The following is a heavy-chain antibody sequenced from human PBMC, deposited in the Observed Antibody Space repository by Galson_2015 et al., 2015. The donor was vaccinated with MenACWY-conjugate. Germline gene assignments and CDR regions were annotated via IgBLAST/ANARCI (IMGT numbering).Heavy chain of an antibody. V-gene: IGHV3-7*01. Sequence: SLRLSCAASGFTFSSYWMSWVRQAPGKGLEWVANINDEGGSEKYYVDSVKGRFSISRDNAKNTLYLQMNSLRGDDTAVYYCTRGNDGYGRFDPFGQGTLCTVSS. D-gene: IGHD5-24*01. CDR2: INDEGGSEK. CDR3: TRGNDGYGRFDP. CDR1: GFTFSSYW. J-gene: IGHJ5*02.